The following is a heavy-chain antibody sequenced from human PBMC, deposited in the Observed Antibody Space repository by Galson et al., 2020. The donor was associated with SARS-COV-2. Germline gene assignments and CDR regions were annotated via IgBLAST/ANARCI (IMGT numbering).Heavy chain of an antibody. CDR2: ISYDGSNK. Sequence: GGSLRLSCAASGFTFSSYAMHWVRQAPGKGLDWVAVISYDGSNKYYADSVKGRFTISRDNSKNTLYLQMNSLRAEDTAVYYCARDGPATIAAAVMTNWFDPWGQGTLVTVSS. CDR3: ARDGPATIAAAVMTNWFDP. V-gene: IGHV3-30*04. CDR1: GFTFSSYA. D-gene: IGHD6-13*01. J-gene: IGHJ5*02.